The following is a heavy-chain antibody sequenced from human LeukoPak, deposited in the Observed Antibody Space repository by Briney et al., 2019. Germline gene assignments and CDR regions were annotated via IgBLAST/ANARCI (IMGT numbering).Heavy chain of an antibody. CDR2: ISYDGSNK. CDR3: ARGRGRGYAMVTRGSIDY. Sequence: GGSLRLSCAASGFTFSSYAMHWVRQAPGKGLEWVAVISYDGSNKYYADSVKGRFTISRDNSKNTLYLQMNSLRAEDTAVYYCARGRGRGYAMVTRGSIDYGAKEPLVTVPS. D-gene: IGHD5-18*01. J-gene: IGHJ4*01. V-gene: IGHV3-30-3*01. CDR1: GFTFSSYA.